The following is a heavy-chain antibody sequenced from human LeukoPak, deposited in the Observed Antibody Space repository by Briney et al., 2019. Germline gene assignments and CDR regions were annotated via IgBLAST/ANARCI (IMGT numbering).Heavy chain of an antibody. CDR2: INSDGSST. CDR1: GFTFSSYW. V-gene: IGHV3-74*01. D-gene: IGHD1-26*01. J-gene: IGHJ4*02. CDR3: ARDPSGSYYRSEYYFDY. Sequence: GGSLRLSCAASGFTFSSYWMHWVRQAPAKGLVWVSRINSDGSSTSYADSVKGRFTISRDNAKNTLYLQMNSLRAEDTAVYYCARDPSGSYYRSEYYFDYWGQGTLVTVSS.